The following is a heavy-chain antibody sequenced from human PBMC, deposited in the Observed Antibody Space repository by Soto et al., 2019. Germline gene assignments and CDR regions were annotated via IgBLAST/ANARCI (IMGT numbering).Heavy chain of an antibody. CDR2: IIPILGIA. D-gene: IGHD6-13*01. Sequence: ASVKVSCKASGGTFSSYTISWVRQAPGQGLEWMGRIIPILGIANYAQKFQGRVTITADKSTSTAYMELSSLRSEDTAVYYCAREVRGIAAQYWFDPWGQGTLVTVSS. CDR3: AREVRGIAAQYWFDP. CDR1: GGTFSSYT. V-gene: IGHV1-69*04. J-gene: IGHJ5*02.